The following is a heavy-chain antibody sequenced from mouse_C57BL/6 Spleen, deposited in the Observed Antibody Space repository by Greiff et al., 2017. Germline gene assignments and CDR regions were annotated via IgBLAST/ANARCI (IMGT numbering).Heavy chain of an antibody. V-gene: IGHV10-1*01. J-gene: IGHJ1*03. CDR2: IRSKSNNYAT. CDR3: VSGGYFDV. Sequence: EVMLVESGGGLVQPKGSLKLSCAASGKGLEWVARIRSKSNNYATYYADSVKDRFTISRDDSESMLYLQMNNLKTEDTAMYYCVSGGYFDVWGTGTTVTVSS. CDR1: G.